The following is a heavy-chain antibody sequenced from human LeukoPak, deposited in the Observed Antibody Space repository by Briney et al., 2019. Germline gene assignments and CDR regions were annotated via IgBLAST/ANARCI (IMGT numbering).Heavy chain of an antibody. CDR1: GDSISSYY. D-gene: IGHD3-16*01. J-gene: IGHJ4*02. CDR2: IYYSGTT. Sequence: SETLSLTCIVSGDSISSYYWSWIRQPPGKGLEWIGCIYYSGTTKYNPSLKSRVPISVDASKNHFSLNLTSVTAADTAVYYCARDRSLGIIDYWGQGTLVTVSS. V-gene: IGHV4-59*01. CDR3: ARDRSLGIIDY.